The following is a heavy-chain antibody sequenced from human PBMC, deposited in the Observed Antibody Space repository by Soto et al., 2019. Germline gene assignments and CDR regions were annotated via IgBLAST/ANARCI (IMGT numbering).Heavy chain of an antibody. Sequence: SETLSLTCPVSGCSISSGCYYWSWIRQHPGKGLEWIGYIYYSGSTYYNPSLKSRVTISVDTSKNQFSLKLSSVTAADTAVYYCARDLIPEDWFDPWGQGTLVTVSS. J-gene: IGHJ5*02. CDR2: IYYSGST. D-gene: IGHD3-9*01. CDR3: ARDLIPEDWFDP. V-gene: IGHV4-31*03. CDR1: GCSISSGCYY.